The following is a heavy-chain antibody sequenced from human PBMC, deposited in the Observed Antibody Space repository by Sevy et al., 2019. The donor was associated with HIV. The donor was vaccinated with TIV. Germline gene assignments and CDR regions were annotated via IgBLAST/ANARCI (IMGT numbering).Heavy chain of an antibody. CDR2: IYSGGTT. CDR1: GFTVSSND. V-gene: IGHV3-53*01. D-gene: IGHD6-25*01. CDR3: ARHRGAAAGLFVRMDV. Sequence: GGSLRLSCAISGFTVSSNDMNWVRQAPGKGLEWVSIIYSGGTTYYADSVKGRFSISRDNSKNTLYLHMNSLRDEDTAPYYWARHRGAAAGLFVRMDVWGQGTTVTVSS. J-gene: IGHJ6*02.